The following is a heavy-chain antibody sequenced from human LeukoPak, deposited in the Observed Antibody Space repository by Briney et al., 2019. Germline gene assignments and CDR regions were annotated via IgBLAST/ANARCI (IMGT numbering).Heavy chain of an antibody. CDR3: ARHRLVATNWFDP. J-gene: IGHJ5*02. V-gene: IGHV3-7*01. Sequence: GGSLRLSCAASGFTFSSYWMSWVRQAPGKGLEWVANIKQDGSEKYYVDSVKGRFTISRDNAKNSLYLQMNSLRAEDTAVYYCARHRLVATNWFDPWGQGTLVTVSS. D-gene: IGHD2-2*01. CDR2: IKQDGSEK. CDR1: GFTFSSYW.